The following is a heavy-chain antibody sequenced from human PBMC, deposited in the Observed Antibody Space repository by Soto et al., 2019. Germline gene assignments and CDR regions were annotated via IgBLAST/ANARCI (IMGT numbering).Heavy chain of an antibody. CDR3: ARYVARVGAHHVDY. V-gene: IGHV3-48*01. J-gene: IGHJ4*02. CDR1: AFTFIAYS. D-gene: IGHD1-26*01. Sequence: GGSLRLSCAASAFTFIAYSLNWVRQAPGKGLEWVSYISGSSSTIYYADSVKGRFTISRDNAKNSLYLQMSSLRAEDTAVYYCARYVARVGAHHVDYWGQGTLVTVSS. CDR2: ISGSSSTI.